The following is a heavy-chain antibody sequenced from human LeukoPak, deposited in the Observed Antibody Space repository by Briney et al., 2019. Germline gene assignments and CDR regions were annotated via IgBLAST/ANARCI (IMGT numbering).Heavy chain of an antibody. CDR1: GFTFNDHG. V-gene: IGHV3-20*04. CDR2: INWNGGTT. Sequence: GGSLRLSCAASGFTFNDHGMNWVRQAPGKGLEWVSGINWNGGTTGYGDSVKGRFTISRDNAKNTLYLQMNSLRAEDTAVYYCARGYFLWSDYWGQGTLVTVSS. CDR3: ARGYFLWSDY. J-gene: IGHJ4*02. D-gene: IGHD2/OR15-2a*01.